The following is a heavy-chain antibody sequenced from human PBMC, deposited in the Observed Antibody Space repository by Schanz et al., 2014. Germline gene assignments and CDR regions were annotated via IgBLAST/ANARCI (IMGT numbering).Heavy chain of an antibody. J-gene: IGHJ5*02. Sequence: QVQLQESGPGLVKPSETLSLTCTVSGGSISSGESYWGWIRQSPEEGLQYIGSVYFSGTTAYSPSLKGRVTISVDTSKNQFSLRLTSVTAADTAVYFCARHGGYYDVLNSFDIWGQGTLVTVSS. V-gene: IGHV4-39*01. CDR1: GGSISSGESY. CDR3: ARHGGYYDVLNSFDI. CDR2: VYFSGTT. D-gene: IGHD3-16*01.